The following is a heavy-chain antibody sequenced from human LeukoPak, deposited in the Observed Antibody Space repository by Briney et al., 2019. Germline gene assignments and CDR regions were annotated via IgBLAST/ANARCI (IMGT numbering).Heavy chain of an antibody. J-gene: IGHJ5*02. CDR1: GFTVSSNY. CDR3: ARGGHGAADQ. CDR2: ISPSTTHT. D-gene: IGHD1-26*01. V-gene: IGHV3-11*05. Sequence: GGSLRLSCAASGFTVSSNYMSWVRQAPGKGLEWLSYISPSTTHTSYADSVKGRFTISRDNAKNLLYLQMNSLRAEDTAVYYCARGGHGAADQWGQGTLVTVSS.